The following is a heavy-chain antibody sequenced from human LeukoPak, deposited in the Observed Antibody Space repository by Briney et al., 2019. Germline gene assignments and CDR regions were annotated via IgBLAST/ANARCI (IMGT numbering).Heavy chain of an antibody. CDR2: INHRGST. D-gene: IGHD1-26*01. V-gene: IGHV4-34*01. CDR3: ARESGSYGGTDY. Sequence: MSSETLSLTCAVYGGSFSGYYWSWIRQPPGKGLEWIGEINHRGSTNYNPSLKSRVTISVDTSKNQFSLKLSSVTAADTAVYYCARESGSYGGTDYWGQGTLVTVSS. CDR1: GGSFSGYY. J-gene: IGHJ4*02.